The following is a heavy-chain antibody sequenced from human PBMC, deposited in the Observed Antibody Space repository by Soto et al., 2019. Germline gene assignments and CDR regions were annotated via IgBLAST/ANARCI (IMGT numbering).Heavy chain of an antibody. Sequence: ASVKVSCKASGYTFTSYAMHWVRQAPGQRLEWMGWINAGNGNTKYSQKFQGRVTITRDTSASTAYMELSSLRSEDTAVYYCARYGITGTPETDYYYYSGMDVWGQGTTVTVSS. D-gene: IGHD1-20*01. CDR2: INAGNGNT. CDR3: ARYGITGTPETDYYYYSGMDV. J-gene: IGHJ6*02. CDR1: GYTFTSYA. V-gene: IGHV1-3*01.